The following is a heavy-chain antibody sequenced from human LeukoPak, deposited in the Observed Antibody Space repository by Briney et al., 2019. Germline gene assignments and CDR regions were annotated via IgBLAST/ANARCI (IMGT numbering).Heavy chain of an antibody. CDR3: ARHVRFLEWLSSYYFDY. CDR2: IYYSGST. J-gene: IGHJ4*02. CDR1: GGSISSSSYY. V-gene: IGHV4-39*01. Sequence: SETLSLTCTVSGGSISSSSYYWGWIRQPPGKGLEWIGSIYYSGSTYYNPSLKSRVTISVDTSKNQFSLKLSSVTAADTAVYYCARHVRFLEWLSSYYFDYWGQGTLVTVSS. D-gene: IGHD3-3*01.